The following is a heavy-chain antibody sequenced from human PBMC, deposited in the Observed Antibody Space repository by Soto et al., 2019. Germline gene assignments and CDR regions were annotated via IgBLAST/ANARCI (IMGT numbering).Heavy chain of an antibody. Sequence: PSETLSLTCAVYGGSFSGYYWSWIRQPPGKGLEWIGEINHSGSTNYNPSLKSRVTISVDTSKNQFSLKLSSVTAADTAVYYCARGGNWNYIWFDPWGQGTLVTVSS. CDR1: GGSFSGYY. CDR2: INHSGST. CDR3: ARGGNWNYIWFDP. V-gene: IGHV4-34*01. D-gene: IGHD1-7*01. J-gene: IGHJ5*02.